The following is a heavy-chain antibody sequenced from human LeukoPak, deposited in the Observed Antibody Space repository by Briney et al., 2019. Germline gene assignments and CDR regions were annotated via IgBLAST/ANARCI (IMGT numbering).Heavy chain of an antibody. CDR1: GFTFSSYW. CDR2: IRSKAYGGTT. D-gene: IGHD3-22*01. J-gene: IGHJ3*02. V-gene: IGHV3-49*04. Sequence: GGSLRLSCAASGFTFSSYWMSWVRQAPGKGLEWVGFIRSKAYGGTTEYAASVKGRFTISRDDSKSIAYLQMNSLKTEDTAVYYCSYYDSSGYYYVGDAFDIWGQGTMVTVSS. CDR3: SYYDSSGYYYVGDAFDI.